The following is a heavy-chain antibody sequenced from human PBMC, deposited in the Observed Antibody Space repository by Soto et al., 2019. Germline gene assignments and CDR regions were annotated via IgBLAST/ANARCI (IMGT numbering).Heavy chain of an antibody. CDR3: ARAGYAYCCCDCLHWFDP. V-gene: IGHV4-30-4*01. Sequence: QVQLQESGPGLVKPSQTLSLTCTVSGGSISSGDYYWSWIRQPPGKGLEWIGYIYYSGSTYYNPSLKSRVTISVDTSNNQCSLRLSSGTAADTAVYYCARAGYAYCCCDCLHWFDPWGQGTLVTVSS. D-gene: IGHD2-21*02. CDR1: GGSISSGDYY. J-gene: IGHJ5*02. CDR2: IYYSGST.